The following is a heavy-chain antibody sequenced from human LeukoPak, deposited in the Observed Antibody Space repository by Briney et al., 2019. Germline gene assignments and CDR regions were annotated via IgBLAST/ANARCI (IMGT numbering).Heavy chain of an antibody. CDR2: INIGGTNT. J-gene: IGHJ5*02. V-gene: IGHV3-11*01. Sequence: GGSLRLSCAASGFTFSNYYMSWIRQAPGKGLEWLSYINIGGTNTHYADSVKGRFTISRDNAKKSLYLEMNNLRAEDTAVYYCATDGAGFDTWGQGVLVTVSS. CDR3: ATDGAGFDT. CDR1: GFTFSNYY.